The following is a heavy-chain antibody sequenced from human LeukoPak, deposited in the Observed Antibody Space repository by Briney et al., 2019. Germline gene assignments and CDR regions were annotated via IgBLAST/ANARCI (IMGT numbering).Heavy chain of an antibody. V-gene: IGHV3-74*01. J-gene: IGHJ4*02. D-gene: IGHD2-21*01. Sequence: PGGSLRLSCAASGFTFSSYWMHWVRQAPGKGLVWVSRINNDGRRTSYADSVKGRFTISRDNAKNTLYLQMHSLRAEDTAVYYCARDSLFHEHGYWGQGTLVTVSS. CDR2: INNDGRRT. CDR3: ARDSLFHEHGY. CDR1: GFTFSSYW.